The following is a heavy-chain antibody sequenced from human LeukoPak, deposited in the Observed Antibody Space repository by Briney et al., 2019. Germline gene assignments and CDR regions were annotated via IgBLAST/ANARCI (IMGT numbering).Heavy chain of an antibody. D-gene: IGHD3-3*01. CDR1: GGSFSGYY. J-gene: IGHJ3*02. CDR3: ARRRLRFLEWSGAFDI. Sequence: PSETLSLTCAVYGGSFSGYYWSWIRQPPGKGLEWIGEINHSGSTNYNPSLKSRVTISVDTSKNQFSLKLSSVTAADTAVYYCARRRLRFLEWSGAFDIWGQGTMVTVSS. V-gene: IGHV4-34*01. CDR2: INHSGST.